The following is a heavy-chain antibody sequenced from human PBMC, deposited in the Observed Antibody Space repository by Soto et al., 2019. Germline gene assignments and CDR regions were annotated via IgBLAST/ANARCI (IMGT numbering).Heavy chain of an antibody. D-gene: IGHD6-19*01. J-gene: IGHJ4*02. CDR2: ISGGGGST. V-gene: IGHV3-23*01. Sequence: EVHLLESGGGLVQPGGSLRLSCAASGFTFSSYAMTWVRQAPGKGLEWVSAISGGGGSTYYADSVKGRFTISRDNSKNTLYLQMNSLRAEDTAVYYCAKRVTDSNGFSDYWGQGTLVTVSS. CDR1: GFTFSSYA. CDR3: AKRVTDSNGFSDY.